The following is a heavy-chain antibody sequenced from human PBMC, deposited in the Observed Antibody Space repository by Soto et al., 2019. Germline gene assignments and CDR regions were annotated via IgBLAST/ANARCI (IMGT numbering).Heavy chain of an antibody. V-gene: IGHV3-30-3*01. D-gene: IGHD1-1*01. J-gene: IGHJ4*02. CDR2: ISYDGNTQ. CDR1: GFIFSGYA. Sequence: QVQLVESGGGVVQPGRSLRLSCAASGFIFSGYAMHWVRQAPGKGLEWVAVISYDGNTQYYADSVKGRFTVSRDNSNNMLYVQMNNLRDEDTAMYYCAKETNAYKINFWGQGTLVTVSS. CDR3: AKETNAYKINF.